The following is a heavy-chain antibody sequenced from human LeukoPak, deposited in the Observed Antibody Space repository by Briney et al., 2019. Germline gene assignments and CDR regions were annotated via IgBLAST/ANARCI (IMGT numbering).Heavy chain of an antibody. V-gene: IGHV3-21*01. CDR2: ISSSSSYI. CDR1: GFTFSSYA. CDR3: ARVSLRRYCSSTSCPMGY. J-gene: IGHJ4*02. D-gene: IGHD2-2*01. Sequence: GGSLRLSCAASGFTFSSYAMSWVRQAPGKGLEWVSSISSSSSYIYYADSVKGRFTISRDNAKNTLYLQMNSLRAEDTAVYYCARVSLRRYCSSTSCPMGYWGQGTLVTVSS.